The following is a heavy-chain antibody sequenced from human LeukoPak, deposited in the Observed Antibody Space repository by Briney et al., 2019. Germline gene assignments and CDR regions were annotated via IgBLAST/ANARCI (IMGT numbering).Heavy chain of an antibody. CDR3: TRGRDYYDSSGYYYESTNYFDY. J-gene: IGHJ4*02. V-gene: IGHV3-49*03. D-gene: IGHD3-22*01. CDR2: IRSKAYGGTT. CDR1: GFTFGDYA. Sequence: GGSLRLSCTASGFTFGDYAMSWFRQAPGKGLEWVGFIRSKAYGGTTEYAASVKGRFTISRDDSKSIAYLQMNSLKTEDTAVYYCTRGRDYYDSSGYYYESTNYFDYWGQGTLVTVSS.